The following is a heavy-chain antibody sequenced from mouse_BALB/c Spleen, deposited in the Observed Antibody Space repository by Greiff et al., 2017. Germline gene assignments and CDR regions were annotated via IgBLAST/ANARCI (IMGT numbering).Heavy chain of an antibody. CDR3: ARWDGNHAMDY. Sequence: EVKLVESGGGLVQPGGSRKLSCAASGFTFSSFGMHWVRQAPEKGLEWVAYISSGSSTIYYADTVKGRFTISRDNPKNTLFLQMTSLRSEDTAMYYCARWDGNHAMDYWGQGTSVTVSS. D-gene: IGHD2-1*01. CDR2: ISSGSSTI. V-gene: IGHV5-17*02. CDR1: GFTFSSFG. J-gene: IGHJ4*01.